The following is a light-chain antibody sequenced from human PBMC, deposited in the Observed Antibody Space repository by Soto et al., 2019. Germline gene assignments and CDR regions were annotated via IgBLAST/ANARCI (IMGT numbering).Light chain of an antibody. V-gene: IGKV1-39*01. J-gene: IGKJ5*01. CDR3: QQSYSTPIT. CDR1: QSISSY. Sequence: DIPMTQSPSSLSASVGDRVTITCRAIQSISSYLNWYQKKPGKAPTLLIYAASSLQSGVPSRFSGSGSGTHFTLTISSLQPEDFATYYCQQSYSTPITFGQGTRLEMK. CDR2: AAS.